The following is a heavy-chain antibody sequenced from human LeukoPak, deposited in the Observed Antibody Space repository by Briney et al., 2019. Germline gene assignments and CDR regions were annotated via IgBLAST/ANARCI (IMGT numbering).Heavy chain of an antibody. Sequence: SVKVSCKASGGTFSSYAISWVRQAPGQGLEWMGGIIPIFGTANYVQKFQGRVTITADESTSTAYMELSSLRSEDTAVYYCARASCSGGSCYSDYFDYWGQGTLVTVSS. D-gene: IGHD2-15*01. CDR3: ARASCSGGSCYSDYFDY. CDR2: IIPIFGTA. J-gene: IGHJ4*02. V-gene: IGHV1-69*13. CDR1: GGTFSSYA.